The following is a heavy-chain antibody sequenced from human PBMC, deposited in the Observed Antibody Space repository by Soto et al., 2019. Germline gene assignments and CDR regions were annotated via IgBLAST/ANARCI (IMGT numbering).Heavy chain of an antibody. CDR2: IYYSGST. J-gene: IGHJ4*02. CDR1: GGSISSYY. CDR3: ARGYDYVWGSYRHHPDYFDY. D-gene: IGHD3-16*02. Sequence: PSETLSLTCSVSGGSISSYYWSWIRQPQRKGLEWIGYIYYSGSTNYNPSLKSRVTISVDTSKNQFSLKLSSVTAADTAVYYCARGYDYVWGSYRHHPDYFDYWGQGTLVTVSS. V-gene: IGHV4-59*01.